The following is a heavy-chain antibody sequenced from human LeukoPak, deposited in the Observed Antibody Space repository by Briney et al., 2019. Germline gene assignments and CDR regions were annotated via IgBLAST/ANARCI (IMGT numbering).Heavy chain of an antibody. CDR3: ARVRGNIVIVPATIFFDH. Sequence: SETLSLTCTVSGFSISTGYYWGWIRQPPGKGLEWIGSFCHSGSTYYNPSPKSRVTISAATSKNQFSLILTSVTAADTAVYYCARVRGNIVIVPATIFFDHWGQGTLVTVSS. D-gene: IGHD2-2*01. CDR1: GFSISTGYY. CDR2: FCHSGST. J-gene: IGHJ4*02. V-gene: IGHV4-38-2*02.